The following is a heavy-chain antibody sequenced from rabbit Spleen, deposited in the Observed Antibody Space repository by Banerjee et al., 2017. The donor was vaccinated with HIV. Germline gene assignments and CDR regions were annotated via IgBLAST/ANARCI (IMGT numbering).Heavy chain of an antibody. Sequence: QEKLVESGGGLVQPGGSLKLSCKASGFDFSNYGVTWVRQAPGKGLEWIGYIDPIFGRTYYASWVNGRFTISSHNAQNTLYLQLNSLTAADTATYFCARDTGTSFSTYGMDLWGPGTLVTVS. D-gene: IGHD8-1*01. CDR1: GFDFSNYG. CDR3: ARDTGTSFSTYGMDL. V-gene: IGHV1S47*01. CDR2: IDPIFGRT. J-gene: IGHJ6*01.